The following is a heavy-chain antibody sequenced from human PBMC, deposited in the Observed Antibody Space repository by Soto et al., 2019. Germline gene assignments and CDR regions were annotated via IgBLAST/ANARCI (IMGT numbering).Heavy chain of an antibody. D-gene: IGHD1-1*01. CDR1: GFTVSNNY. CDR3: ARDGTYNWV. Sequence: EVQLVESGGGLVQPGGSLRLSCAASGFTVSNNYMRWVRQAPGKGLEWVSLIYSGGATYYADSVKGRFTISRDNSKNTLYLQMNNMKDGDTAVYYCARDGTYNWVGGQGILVTVSS. V-gene: IGHV3-66*01. J-gene: IGHJ4*02. CDR2: IYSGGAT.